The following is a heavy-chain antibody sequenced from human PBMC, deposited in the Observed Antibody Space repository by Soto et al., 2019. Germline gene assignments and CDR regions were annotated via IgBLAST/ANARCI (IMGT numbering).Heavy chain of an antibody. CDR2: INPNSGGT. CDR3: ARDRGSGWYLTYYYYGMDV. V-gene: IGHV1-2*02. J-gene: IGHJ6*02. D-gene: IGHD6-19*01. Sequence: GASLKVSCKASGYTFTGYYMYWVRQAPGQGLEWMGWINPNSGGTNYAQKFQGRVTMTRDTSISTAYMELSRLRSDDTAVYYCARDRGSGWYLTYYYYGMDVWGQGTTVTVSS. CDR1: GYTFTGYY.